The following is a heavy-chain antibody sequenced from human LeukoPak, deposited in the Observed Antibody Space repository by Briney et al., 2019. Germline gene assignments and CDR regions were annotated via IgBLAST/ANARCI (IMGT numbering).Heavy chain of an antibody. Sequence: ASVKVSCKASESPFPIYDINWVRQATGQGLEWMGWMNPNSGNTGYAQKFQGRVTMTRNTSLSTAYMELTSLKSEDTAVYYCARGLGTYWGKDFLNWFDPWGQGTLVTVSS. CDR3: ARGLGTYWGKDFLNWFDP. CDR2: MNPNSGNT. J-gene: IGHJ5*02. CDR1: ESPFPIYD. V-gene: IGHV1-8*01. D-gene: IGHD3-16*01.